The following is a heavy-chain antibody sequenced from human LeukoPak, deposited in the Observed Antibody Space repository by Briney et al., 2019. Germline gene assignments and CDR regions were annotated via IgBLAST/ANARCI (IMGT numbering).Heavy chain of an antibody. Sequence: KPSETLPLTCTVSGGSISSGSYYWSWIRQPPGKGLEWIGEINHSGSTNYNPSLKSRVTISVDTSKNQFSLKLSSVTAADTAVYYCARIGGYSYGGIDYWGQGTLVTVSS. CDR1: GGSISSGSYY. J-gene: IGHJ4*02. CDR2: INHSGST. V-gene: IGHV4-39*07. D-gene: IGHD5-18*01. CDR3: ARIGGYSYGGIDY.